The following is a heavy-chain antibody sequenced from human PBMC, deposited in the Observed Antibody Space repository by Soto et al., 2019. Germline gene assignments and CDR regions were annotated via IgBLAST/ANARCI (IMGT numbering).Heavy chain of an antibody. CDR3: AREQRRYNWFDP. Sequence: SETMSLTCTVSGGSISSGGYYWSWIRQHPGKGLEWIGYIYYSGSTYYNPSLKSRVTISVDRSKNQFSLKLSSVTAADTAVYYCAREQRRYNWFDPWGQGTLVTVSS. J-gene: IGHJ5*02. V-gene: IGHV4-31*03. CDR1: GGSISSGGYY. CDR2: IYYSGST.